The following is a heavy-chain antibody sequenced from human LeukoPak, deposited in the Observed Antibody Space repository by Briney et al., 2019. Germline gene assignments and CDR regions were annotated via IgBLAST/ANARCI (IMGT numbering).Heavy chain of an antibody. CDR2: IGSFGTTI. J-gene: IGHJ4*02. V-gene: IGHV3-48*03. Sequence: GGSLRLSCAASGFTFSSYEMNWVRQAPGKGLERVSYIGSFGTTISYADSVKGRFTISRDNAKSSLYLQMSSLRAEDTAVYYCAKVATEAFYFDYWGQGAQVTVSS. CDR3: AKVATEAFYFDY. CDR1: GFTFSSYE. D-gene: IGHD5-12*01.